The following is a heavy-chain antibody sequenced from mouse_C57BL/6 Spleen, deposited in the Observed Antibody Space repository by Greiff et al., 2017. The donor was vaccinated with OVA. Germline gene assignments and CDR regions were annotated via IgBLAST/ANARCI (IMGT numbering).Heavy chain of an antibody. D-gene: IGHD2-2*01. V-gene: IGHV3-5*01. Sequence: EVKLVESGPGLVKPSQTVFLTCTVTGISITTGNYRWSWIRQFPGNKLEWIGYIYYSGTITYNPSLTSRTTITRDTPKNQFFLDMNSLTAEDTATYYCARGGMDGYDYFDYWGQGTTLTVSS. CDR2: IYYSGTI. CDR1: GISITTGNYR. J-gene: IGHJ2*01. CDR3: ARGGMDGYDYFDY.